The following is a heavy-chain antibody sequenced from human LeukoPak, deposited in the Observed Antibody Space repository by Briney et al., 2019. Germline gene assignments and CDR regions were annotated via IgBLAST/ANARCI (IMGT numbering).Heavy chain of an antibody. CDR2: ISSSGSTI. CDR1: GFTFSDYY. V-gene: IGHV3-11*04. CDR3: ARVLAYYYYYMDV. J-gene: IGHJ6*03. Sequence: PGGSLRLSCAASGFTFSDYYMSWIRQAPGKGLEWDSYISSSGSTIYYADSVKGRFTISRDNAKNSLYLQMNSQRAEDTAVYYCARVLAYYYYYMDVWGKGTTVTVSS.